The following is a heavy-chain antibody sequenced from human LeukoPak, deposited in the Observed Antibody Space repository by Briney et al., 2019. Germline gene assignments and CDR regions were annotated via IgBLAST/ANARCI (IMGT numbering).Heavy chain of an antibody. CDR2: INHSGST. D-gene: IGHD2-21*01. CDR1: GGSFSGYY. V-gene: IGHV4-34*01. J-gene: IGHJ4*02. Sequence: SETLSLTCAVYGGSFSGYYWSWIRQPPGKGLEWIGEINHSGSTNYNPSLKSRVTISVDTSKNQFSLKLSSVTAADTAVYYCARMIVSTGPPHYFDYWGRGTLVTVSS. CDR3: ARMIVSTGPPHYFDY.